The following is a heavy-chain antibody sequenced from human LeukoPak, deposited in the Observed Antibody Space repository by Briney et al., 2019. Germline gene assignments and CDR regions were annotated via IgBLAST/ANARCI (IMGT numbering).Heavy chain of an antibody. D-gene: IGHD2-2*01. CDR2: IKQDGSEK. J-gene: IGHJ4*02. CDR1: GFTFSSYW. V-gene: IGHV3-7*03. CDR3: AIGYCSSTSCYAVGDYYFDY. Sequence: GGSLRLSCAASGFTFSSYWMSWVRQAPGKGLEWVANIKQDGSEKYYVDSVKGRFTISRDNAKNSLYLQMNSLRAEDTAVYYCAIGYCSSTSCYAVGDYYFDYWGQGTLVTVSS.